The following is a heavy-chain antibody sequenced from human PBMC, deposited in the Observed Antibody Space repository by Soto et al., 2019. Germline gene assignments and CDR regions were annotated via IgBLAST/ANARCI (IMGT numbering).Heavy chain of an antibody. Sequence: PGGSLRLSCAASGFTFSSYGMHWVRQAPGKGLEWVAVISYDGSNKHYADSVKGRFTISRDNSKNTLYLQMNSLRAEDTAVYYCAKGLNKVKIPLRFLEWLAGPMGFDPWGQGTLVTVSS. J-gene: IGHJ5*02. D-gene: IGHD3-3*01. CDR2: ISYDGSNK. V-gene: IGHV3-30*18. CDR1: GFTFSSYG. CDR3: AKGLNKVKIPLRFLEWLAGPMGFDP.